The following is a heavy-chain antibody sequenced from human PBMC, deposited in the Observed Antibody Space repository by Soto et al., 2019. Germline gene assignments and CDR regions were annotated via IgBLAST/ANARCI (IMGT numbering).Heavy chain of an antibody. D-gene: IGHD3-22*01. Sequence: SETLSLTCTVSGGSISSYYWSWIRQPAGKGLEWIGRIYTSGSTNYNPSLKSRVTMSVDTSKNQFSLKLSSVTAADTAVYYCARDLGYYDSSGSREVDPWGQGTLVTVSS. V-gene: IGHV4-4*07. CDR1: GGSISSYY. CDR3: ARDLGYYDSSGSREVDP. J-gene: IGHJ5*02. CDR2: IYTSGST.